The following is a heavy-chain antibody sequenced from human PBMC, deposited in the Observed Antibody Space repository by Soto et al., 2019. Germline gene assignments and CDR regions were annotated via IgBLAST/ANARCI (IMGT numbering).Heavy chain of an antibody. CDR2: IYYSGST. V-gene: IGHV4-39*01. CDR3: ARRDSSTHYRY. D-gene: IGHD2-15*01. CDR1: GGSISSCSYY. Sequence: QLQLQESGPGLVKPSETLSLACTVSGGSISSCSYYWGWIRHPPGKGLEGIGSIYYSGSTYSNSSLKIRVTISVDTSKNQCSLKLSSGTAADTAVYYCARRDSSTHYRYWGQGTLVTVSS. J-gene: IGHJ4*02.